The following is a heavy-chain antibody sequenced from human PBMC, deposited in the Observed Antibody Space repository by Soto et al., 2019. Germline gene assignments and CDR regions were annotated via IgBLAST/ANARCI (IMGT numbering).Heavy chain of an antibody. CDR2: ITAFNGNT. V-gene: IGHV1-18*01. CDR1: GYTFTDYG. CDR3: ARISQSDFWSGYYYFFDY. J-gene: IGHJ4*02. Sequence: QVHLVQSGAEVEKPGASVKVSCKASGYTFTDYGISWVRQAPGQGLPWMGWITAFNGNTKYAQQFQGRVTMTTDTSTSTAYMELRSLASDDTAVYSCARISQSDFWSGYYYFFDYWGQGALVTVSS. D-gene: IGHD3-3*01.